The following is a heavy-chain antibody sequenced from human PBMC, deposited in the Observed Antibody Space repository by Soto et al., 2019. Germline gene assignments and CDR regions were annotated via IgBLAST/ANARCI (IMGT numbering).Heavy chain of an antibody. CDR1: GYTLTSYG. V-gene: IGHV1-46*01. CDR3: AIRGGRVVVVAAKTDFSDYYGMDV. D-gene: IGHD2-15*01. CDR2: INPSGGST. Sequence: ASVKVSCKASGYTLTSYGISWVRQAPGQGLEWMGIINPSGGSTSYAQKFQGRVTMTRDTSTSTVYMELSSLRSEDTAVYYCAIRGGRVVVVAAKTDFSDYYGMDVWGQGTTVTVSS. J-gene: IGHJ6*02.